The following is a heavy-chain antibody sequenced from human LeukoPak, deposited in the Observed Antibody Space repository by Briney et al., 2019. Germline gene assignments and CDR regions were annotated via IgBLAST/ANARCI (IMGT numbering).Heavy chain of an antibody. J-gene: IGHJ5*02. V-gene: IGHV4-59*12. CDR1: GGSISSYY. D-gene: IGHD3-9*01. CDR3: ARGSQGYDILTGYNNWFDP. Sequence: SETLSLTCTVSGGSISSYYWSWIRQPPGKGLEWIGYIYYSGSTNYNPSLKSRVTMSVDTSKNQFSLKLSSVTAADTAVYYCARGSQGYDILTGYNNWFDPWGQGTLVTVSS. CDR2: IYYSGST.